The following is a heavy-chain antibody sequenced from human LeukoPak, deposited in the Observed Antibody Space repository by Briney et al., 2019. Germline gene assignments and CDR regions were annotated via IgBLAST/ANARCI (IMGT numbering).Heavy chain of an antibody. V-gene: IGHV3-23*01. CDR2: ISAGGGST. D-gene: IGHD3-22*01. CDR3: AKDRNYYDSSGRDAFDI. CDR1: GFTFSGYA. J-gene: IGHJ3*02. Sequence: GGSLRLSCVASGFTFSGYAMSWVRQAPGRGLEWVSVISAGGGSTYYADSVKGRFTISRDNSKNTLYLQMNSLRAEDTAVYYCAKDRNYYDSSGRDAFDIWGQGTMVTVSS.